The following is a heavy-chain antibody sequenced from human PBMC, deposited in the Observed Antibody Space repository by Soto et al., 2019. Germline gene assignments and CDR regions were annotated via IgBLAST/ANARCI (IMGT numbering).Heavy chain of an antibody. CDR2: INPNSGGT. J-gene: IGHJ4*02. D-gene: IGHD3-10*01. CDR3: ARDRGAILWFGELPIGSDY. CDR1: GYTFTGYY. V-gene: IGHV1-2*02. Sequence: QVQLVQSGAEVKKPGASVKVSCKASGYTFTGYYMHWVRQAPGQGLEWMGWINPNSGGTNYAQKFQGRVTMTRDTSISTAYMELSRLRSDDTAVYYCARDRGAILWFGELPIGSDYWGQGTLVTVSS.